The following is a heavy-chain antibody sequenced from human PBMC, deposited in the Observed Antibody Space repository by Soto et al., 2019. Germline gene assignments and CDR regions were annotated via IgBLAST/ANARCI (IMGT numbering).Heavy chain of an antibody. Sequence: EVQLVESGGGLVQPVRSLRLYCAASGFTFDDYAMHWVRQAPGKGLEWVSGISWTSGSIGYAESVKGRFTISRDNAKNSLYLQMNSLRAEDTALYYWAKEERDGYNRYFQHWGQGTLVTVSS. CDR1: GFTFDDYA. D-gene: IGHD5-12*01. CDR3: AKEERDGYNRYFQH. V-gene: IGHV3-9*01. CDR2: ISWTSGSI. J-gene: IGHJ1*01.